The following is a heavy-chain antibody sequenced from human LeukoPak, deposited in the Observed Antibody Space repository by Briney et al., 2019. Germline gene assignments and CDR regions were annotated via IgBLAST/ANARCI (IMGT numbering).Heavy chain of an antibody. Sequence: LPGGSLRLSCAASGFTFSSYELNWVRQAPGKGLEWVSYISSSGSTIYYADSVKGRFTISRDNAKNSLYLQMNSLRAEDTAVYYCARDIYYDSSGYYVYWGQGTLVTVSS. D-gene: IGHD3-22*01. V-gene: IGHV3-48*03. CDR1: GFTFSSYE. CDR3: ARDIYYDSSGYYVY. CDR2: ISSSGSTI. J-gene: IGHJ4*02.